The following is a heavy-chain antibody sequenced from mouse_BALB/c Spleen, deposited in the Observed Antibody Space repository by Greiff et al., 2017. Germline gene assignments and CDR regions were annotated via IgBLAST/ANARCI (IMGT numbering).Heavy chain of an antibody. Sequence: EVKVVESGGGLVKPGGSLKLSCAASGFTFSSYAMSWVRQTPEKRLEWVATISSGGSYTYYPDSVKGRFTISRDNAKNTLYLQMSSLRSEDTAMYYCARQNYRGSMDYWGQGTSVTVSS. CDR3: ARQNYRGSMDY. CDR1: GFTFSSYA. D-gene: IGHD2-12*01. J-gene: IGHJ4*01. V-gene: IGHV5-9-3*01. CDR2: ISSGGSYT.